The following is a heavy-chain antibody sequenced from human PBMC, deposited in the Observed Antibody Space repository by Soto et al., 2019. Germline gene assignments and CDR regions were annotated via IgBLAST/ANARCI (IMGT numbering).Heavy chain of an antibody. J-gene: IGHJ4*02. Sequence: EVQLVESGGGLVQPGGSLRLSCVASGFTFNYYWMHWVRQAPGKGLTWVSRLQTDGSHPVYADSVKGRFTISRDNAKNTLYLQMNNLRAEDTAVYYCARRGDPDYWAQGTLVTVSS. CDR1: GFTFNYYW. D-gene: IGHD2-21*02. V-gene: IGHV3-74*01. CDR3: ARRGDPDY. CDR2: LQTDGSHP.